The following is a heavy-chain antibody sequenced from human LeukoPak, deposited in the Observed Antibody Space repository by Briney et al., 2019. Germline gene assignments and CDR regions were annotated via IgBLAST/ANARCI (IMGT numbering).Heavy chain of an antibody. CDR1: GGSISSGSYY. Sequence: PSQTLSLTCTVSGGSISSGSYYWSWIRQPAGKGLEWIGRIYTSGSTNYNPSLRSRVTISVDTSKNQFSLRLSSVTAADTAVYYCARGRQTPYYYYYYMDVWGKGTTVTVPS. J-gene: IGHJ6*03. CDR3: ARGRQTPYYYYYYMDV. CDR2: IYTSGST. V-gene: IGHV4-61*02. D-gene: IGHD4-23*01.